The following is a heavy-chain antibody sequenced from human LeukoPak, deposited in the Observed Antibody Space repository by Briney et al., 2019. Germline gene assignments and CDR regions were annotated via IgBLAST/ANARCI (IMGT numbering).Heavy chain of an antibody. Sequence: SETLSLTCTVSGGSISSYYWSWIRQPPGKGLEWIGYIYYSGSTNYNPSLKSRVTISVDTSKNQFSLKLSSVTAADTAVYYCARLTPSIAARRSSIGYWGQGTLVTVSS. J-gene: IGHJ4*02. CDR3: ARLTPSIAARRSSIGY. CDR1: GGSISSYY. CDR2: IYYSGST. V-gene: IGHV4-59*01. D-gene: IGHD6-6*01.